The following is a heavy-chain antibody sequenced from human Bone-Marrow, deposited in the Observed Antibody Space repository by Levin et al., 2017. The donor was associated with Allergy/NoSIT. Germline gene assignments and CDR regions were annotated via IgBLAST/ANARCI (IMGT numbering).Heavy chain of an antibody. CDR2: INHSGST. J-gene: IGHJ4*02. CDR3: ASLCRRWLPPVDY. V-gene: IGHV4-34*01. Sequence: PSETLSLTCAVYGGSFSGYYWSWIRQPPGKGLEWIGEINHSGSTNYNPSLKSRVTISVDTSKNQFSLKLSSVTAADTAVYYCASLCRRWLPPVDYWGQGTLVTVSS. D-gene: IGHD5-24*01. CDR1: GGSFSGYY.